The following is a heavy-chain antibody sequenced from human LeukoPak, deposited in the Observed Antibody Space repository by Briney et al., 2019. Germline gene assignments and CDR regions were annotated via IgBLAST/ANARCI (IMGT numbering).Heavy chain of an antibody. D-gene: IGHD3-22*01. CDR3: ARVGNYYDSSGYYDY. V-gene: IGHV4-59*01. CDR1: GGSISSYY. CDR2: IYYSGST. J-gene: IGHJ4*02. Sequence: SETLSLTCTVYGGSISSYYWSWIRQPPGKGLEWIGYIYYSGSTNYNPSLKSRVTISVDTSKNQFSLKLSSVTAADTAVYYCARVGNYYDSSGYYDYWGQGTLVTVSA.